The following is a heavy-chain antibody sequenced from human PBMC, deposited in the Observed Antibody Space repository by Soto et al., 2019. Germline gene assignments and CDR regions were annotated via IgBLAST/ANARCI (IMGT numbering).Heavy chain of an antibody. CDR2: IIPIFGIA. D-gene: IGHD2-15*01. V-gene: IGHV1-69*13. CDR1: GGTFSSYA. Sequence: SVKVSCKASGGTFSSYAISWVRQAPGQGLEWMGGIIPIFGIANYAQKFQGRVTITADESTSTAYMELSSLRSEDTAVYYCARIVDCSGGSCYGHQFDYWGQGTLVTVSS. J-gene: IGHJ4*02. CDR3: ARIVDCSGGSCYGHQFDY.